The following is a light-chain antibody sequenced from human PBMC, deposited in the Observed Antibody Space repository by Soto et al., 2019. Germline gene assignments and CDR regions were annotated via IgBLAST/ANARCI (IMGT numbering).Light chain of an antibody. CDR2: KAS. V-gene: IGKV1-5*03. Sequence: DIQMTQSPSTLSGSVGERVTITFRASQTISSWLAWYQQKPGKAPKLLIYKASTLKSGVPSRFSGSGSGTDFTLTISSLQPDDFATYYCQHYNVYPWTFGQGTKVDIK. CDR1: QTISSW. CDR3: QHYNVYPWT. J-gene: IGKJ1*01.